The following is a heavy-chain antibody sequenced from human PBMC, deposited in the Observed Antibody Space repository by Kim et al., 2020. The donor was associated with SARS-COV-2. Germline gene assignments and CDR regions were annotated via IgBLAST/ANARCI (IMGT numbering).Heavy chain of an antibody. V-gene: IGHV5-51*01. CDR1: GYSFISYW. Sequence: GESLKISCKGSGYSFISYWVAWVRQMPGKGLEWMGIIYPGDSDTRYSPSFQGQVTIPADKSISTAYLQWSSLKASDTAMYYCARSSGSYQGWFDPWGQGTLVTVPS. CDR2: IYPGDSDT. J-gene: IGHJ5*02. CDR3: ARSSGSYQGWFDP. D-gene: IGHD3-10*01.